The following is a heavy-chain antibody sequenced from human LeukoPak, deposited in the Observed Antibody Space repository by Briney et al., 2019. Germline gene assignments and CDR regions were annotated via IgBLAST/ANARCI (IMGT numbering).Heavy chain of an antibody. D-gene: IGHD6-19*01. J-gene: IGHJ6*03. V-gene: IGHV3-7*01. CDR2: IKQDGSEK. CDR1: GFTFSSYW. Sequence: GGSLRLSCAASGFTFSSYWMSWVRQAPGKGLEWVANIKQDGSEKYYVDSVKGRFTISRDNAKNSLYLQMNSLRADDTAVYYCARASQQWLAGNYYYFMDVWGKGTTVTVSS. CDR3: ARASQQWLAGNYYYFMDV.